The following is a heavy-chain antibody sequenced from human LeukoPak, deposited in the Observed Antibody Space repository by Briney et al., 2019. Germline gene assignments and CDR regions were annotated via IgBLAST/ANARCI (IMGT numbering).Heavy chain of an antibody. V-gene: IGHV3-20*04. Sequence: GGSLRLSCTASGFAFDEHGMSWVRQVPGKGLEWVSGINWNGGSTGYADSVKGRFTISRDNAKNSLYLQMNSLRAEDTALYYCARKWDSSSWYPSDYWGQGTLVTVSS. D-gene: IGHD6-13*01. CDR2: INWNGGST. CDR1: GFAFDEHG. CDR3: ARKWDSSSWYPSDY. J-gene: IGHJ4*02.